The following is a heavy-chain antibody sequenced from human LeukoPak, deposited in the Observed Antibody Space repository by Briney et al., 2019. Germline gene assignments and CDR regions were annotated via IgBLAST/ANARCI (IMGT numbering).Heavy chain of an antibody. CDR2: INSSSSGV. CDR3: ARDHYFDTSGYSRSLDY. V-gene: IGHV3-48*01. D-gene: IGHD3-22*01. CDR1: GLTFSIYS. Sequence: GGSLRLSCAASGLTFSIYSMNWVRQAPGKGLEWISYINSSSSGVYYADSVKGRFTISRDNAKNILYLQMNSLRAEDTAVYYCARDHYFDTSGYSRSLDYWGKGTLVTVSS. J-gene: IGHJ4*02.